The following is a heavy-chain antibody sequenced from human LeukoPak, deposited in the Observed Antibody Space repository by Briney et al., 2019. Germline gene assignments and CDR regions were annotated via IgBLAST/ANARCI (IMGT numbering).Heavy chain of an antibody. J-gene: IGHJ4*02. CDR3: ARVVHYYEKGPRGRAGY. V-gene: IGHV1-3*01. Sequence: GASVKVSCKASGYTFTSYAMHRVRQAPGQRLEWMGWINAGNGNTKYSQKFQGRVTITRDTSASTAYMELSSLRSEDTAVYYCARVVHYYEKGPRGRAGYWGQGTLVTVSS. CDR2: INAGNGNT. CDR1: GYTFTSYA. D-gene: IGHD3-22*01.